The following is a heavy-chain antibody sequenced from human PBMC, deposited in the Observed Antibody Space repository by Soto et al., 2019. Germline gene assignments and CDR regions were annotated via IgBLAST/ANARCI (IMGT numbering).Heavy chain of an antibody. CDR3: ARSPGYFDY. CDR1: GGSISSSSYY. J-gene: IGHJ4*02. CDR2: VFYSGST. V-gene: IGHV4-39*01. Sequence: QLQLQESGPGLVKPSETLSLTCTVSGGSISSSSYYWGWIRQPPGKGLEWIGSVFYSGSTYYNPSFKSRVTISVDTSKNQFSLKLSSVTAADTAVYYCARSPGYFDYWGQGTLVTVSS.